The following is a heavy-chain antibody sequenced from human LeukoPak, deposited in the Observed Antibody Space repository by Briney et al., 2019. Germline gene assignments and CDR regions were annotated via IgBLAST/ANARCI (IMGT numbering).Heavy chain of an antibody. J-gene: IGHJ3*02. D-gene: IGHD5-24*01. V-gene: IGHV4-34*01. CDR3: ARGGRDGYIFDAFDI. Sequence: SETLSLTCTVSGGSISSYYWSWIRQPPGKGLEWIGEINHSGSTNYNPSLKSRVTISIDTSKNQFSLKLSSVTAADTAVYYCARGGRDGYIFDAFDIWGQGTMVTVSS. CDR2: INHSGST. CDR1: GGSISSYY.